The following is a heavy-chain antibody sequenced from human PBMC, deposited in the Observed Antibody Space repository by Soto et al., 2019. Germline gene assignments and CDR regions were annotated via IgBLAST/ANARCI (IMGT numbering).Heavy chain of an antibody. V-gene: IGHV5-10-1*01. CDR3: AREYTAWPLAYGLDV. D-gene: IGHD2-2*02. CDR1: GYSFTNYW. CDR2: VDPSDSDT. J-gene: IGHJ6*02. Sequence: GESLKISCKGSGYSFTNYWITWVRQMPGKGLEYMGRVDPSDSDTRYSPSFQGRVTISADKSITTAYLQWSSLRAEDTAVYYCAREYTAWPLAYGLDVWGQGATVTVSS.